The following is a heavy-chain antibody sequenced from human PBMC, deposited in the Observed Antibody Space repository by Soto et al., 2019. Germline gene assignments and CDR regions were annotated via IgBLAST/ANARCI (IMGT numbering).Heavy chain of an antibody. CDR3: AGAWESSVSTWSVGGF. D-gene: IGHD3-16*01. V-gene: IGHV1-69*02. Sequence: QVQLVQSGAEVKKPGASVKVSCKSSGGTYSPYTINWVRQAPGQVLEWMGRIIPFLGVTIYALKLQARVTITADRGPHTAYMEPRGPSLADRAVYYCAGAWESSVSTWSVGGFWGRGTLVTVSS. J-gene: IGHJ4*02. CDR1: GGTYSPYT. CDR2: IIPFLGVT.